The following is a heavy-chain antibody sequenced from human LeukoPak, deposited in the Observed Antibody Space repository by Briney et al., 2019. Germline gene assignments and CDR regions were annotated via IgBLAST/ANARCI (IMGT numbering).Heavy chain of an antibody. Sequence: GGSLGLSCAASGFPFSSYAMSWARQPPGKGLEGVSAISGSGGSTYYADSVKGRFTISRDNSNNMLYLQMDSLRAEDTAVYYCAKVLRFLEWLPDYWGQGTLVTVSS. V-gene: IGHV3-23*01. CDR2: ISGSGGST. D-gene: IGHD3-3*01. CDR3: AKVLRFLEWLPDY. CDR1: GFPFSSYA. J-gene: IGHJ4*02.